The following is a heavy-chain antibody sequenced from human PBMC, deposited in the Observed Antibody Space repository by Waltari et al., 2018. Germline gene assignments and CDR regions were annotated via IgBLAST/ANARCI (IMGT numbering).Heavy chain of an antibody. V-gene: IGHV4-4*02. CDR2: IYRSGST. CDR3: ARGKRPDYDFWSGYGLFDY. J-gene: IGHJ4*02. D-gene: IGHD3-3*01. Sequence: QVQLQESGPGLVKPSGTLSLTCAVSGGPISSGNWWSWVRQPPGKGLEWIGEIYRSGSTSYNPSLKSRVTISVDKSKNQFSLKLSSVTAADTAVYYCARGKRPDYDFWSGYGLFDYWGQGTLVTVSS. CDR1: GGPISSGNW.